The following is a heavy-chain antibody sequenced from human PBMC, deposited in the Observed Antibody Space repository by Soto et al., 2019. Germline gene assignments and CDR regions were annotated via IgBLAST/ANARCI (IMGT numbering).Heavy chain of an antibody. V-gene: IGHV4-31*03. J-gene: IGHJ6*02. Sequence: SETLSLTCTVSGGSIRSGGYYLSWIRQHPGKGLEWIGYIYYSGSTYYNPSLKSRVTISVDTSKNQFSLKLSSVTAADTAVYYCARSGITMVRGVYYYYGMDVWGQGTTVTVS. CDR2: IYYSGST. CDR1: GGSIRSGGYY. D-gene: IGHD3-10*01. CDR3: ARSGITMVRGVYYYYGMDV.